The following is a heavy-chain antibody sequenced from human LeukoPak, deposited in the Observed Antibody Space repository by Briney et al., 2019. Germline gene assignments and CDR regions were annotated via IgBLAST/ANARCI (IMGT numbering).Heavy chain of an antibody. Sequence: SETLSLTCAVYGGSFSGYYWSWIRQPPGKGLEWIGVINHSGSTNYNPSLKSRLTISVDTSKNQFSLKLTSVTAADTAVYYCARRDGSPGYGMDVWGQGTTVTVSS. CDR2: INHSGST. J-gene: IGHJ6*02. CDR1: GGSFSGYY. CDR3: ARRDGSPGYGMDV. V-gene: IGHV4-34*01. D-gene: IGHD2-15*01.